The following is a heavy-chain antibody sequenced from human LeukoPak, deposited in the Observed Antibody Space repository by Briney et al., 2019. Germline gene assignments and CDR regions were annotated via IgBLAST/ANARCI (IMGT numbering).Heavy chain of an antibody. D-gene: IGHD2-2*01. CDR1: GGSIGSYY. CDR2: IYYSGST. CDR3: ARALRLPAYFDY. J-gene: IGHJ4*02. Sequence: SETLSLTCTVSGGSIGSYYWSWIRQPPGKGLEWIGYIYYSGSTNYNPSLKSRVTISVDTSKNQFSLKLSSVTAADTAVYYCARALRLPAYFDYWGQGTLVTVSS. V-gene: IGHV4-59*01.